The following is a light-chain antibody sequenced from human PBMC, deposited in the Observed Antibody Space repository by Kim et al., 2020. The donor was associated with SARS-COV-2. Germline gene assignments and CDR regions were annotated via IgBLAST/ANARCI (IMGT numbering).Light chain of an antibody. Sequence: EIVMTQSPATLSVSPGERATLSCRASQSVSNKLAWFQQRPGQAPRLLIHGTSTRAAGIPARFSGSGSGTEFTLTISSLQSEDFAVYYCQQYYNWWTFGQGTKVDIK. CDR2: GTS. V-gene: IGKV3-15*01. CDR1: QSVSNK. CDR3: QQYYNWWT. J-gene: IGKJ1*01.